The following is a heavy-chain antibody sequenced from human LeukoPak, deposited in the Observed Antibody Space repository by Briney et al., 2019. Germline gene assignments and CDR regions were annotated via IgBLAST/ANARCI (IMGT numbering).Heavy chain of an antibody. Sequence: GASVKVSCKASGYTFTGYYMHWVRQAPGQGLEWIGWISPNSGGTKSVQKFQGRVTMTRDTSITTVYMELSGLSFDDTAVYYCARGGGRYSVDYWGQGTLVIVSS. J-gene: IGHJ4*02. CDR2: ISPNSGGT. V-gene: IGHV1-2*02. D-gene: IGHD1-26*01. CDR1: GYTFTGYY. CDR3: ARGGGRYSVDY.